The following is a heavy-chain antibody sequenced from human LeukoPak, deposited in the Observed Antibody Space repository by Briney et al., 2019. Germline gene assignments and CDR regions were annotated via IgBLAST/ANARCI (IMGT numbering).Heavy chain of an antibody. D-gene: IGHD6-13*01. J-gene: IGHJ3*02. Sequence: PSETLSLTCTVSGGSISSSSYYWGWIRQPPGTGLEWIGSIYYSGSTYYNPSLKSRVTISVDTSKNQFSLKLSSVTAADTAVYYCAREVREQPDAFDIWGQGTMVTVSS. CDR1: GGSISSSSYY. CDR3: AREVREQPDAFDI. CDR2: IYYSGST. V-gene: IGHV4-39*07.